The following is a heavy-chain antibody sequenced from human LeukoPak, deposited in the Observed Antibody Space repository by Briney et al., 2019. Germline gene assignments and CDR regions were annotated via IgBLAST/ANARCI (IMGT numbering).Heavy chain of an antibody. V-gene: IGHV4-59*01. D-gene: IGHD1-26*01. Sequence: SETLSLTCTVSGGSISSDYWSWIRQPPGKGLEWIGYIYYSGSTNYNPSLKSRVTISVDTSKNQFSLKLSSVTAADTAVYYCARVHEWEPYYFDYWGQGTLVTVSS. CDR3: ARVHEWEPYYFDY. CDR2: IYYSGST. J-gene: IGHJ4*02. CDR1: GGSISSDY.